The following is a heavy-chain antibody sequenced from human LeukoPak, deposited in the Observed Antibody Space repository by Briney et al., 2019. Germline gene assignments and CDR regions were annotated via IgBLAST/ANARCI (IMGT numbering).Heavy chain of an antibody. CDR2: ISPNNGNT. V-gene: IGHV1-18*01. Sequence: ASVKVSCKASGYTFRSYDITFGRQAPGQGLEWMGWISPNNGNTNYAQKFQGRVTMTTDTPTSTAYLEMRSLRSDDTAVYYCARDRDSTGWHVADYWGQGTLVTVSS. CDR3: ARDRDSTGWHVADY. J-gene: IGHJ4*02. CDR1: GYTFRSYD. D-gene: IGHD2/OR15-2a*01.